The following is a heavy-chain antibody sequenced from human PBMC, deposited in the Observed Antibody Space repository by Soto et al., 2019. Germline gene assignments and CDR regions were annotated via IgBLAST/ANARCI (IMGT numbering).Heavy chain of an antibody. CDR1: GYTFTIDA. CDR3: ARSYSGYDFSLFDF. CDR2: INAGNGDT. D-gene: IGHD5-12*01. Sequence: ASVKVSCKASGYTFTIDAIHWVRQAPGQRPEWMGWINAGNGDTNYSQKFQGRVTISRDTSASTAYLDLSSLISGDTAVYYCARSYSGYDFSLFDFWGQGTVVTVSS. V-gene: IGHV1-3*01. J-gene: IGHJ4*02.